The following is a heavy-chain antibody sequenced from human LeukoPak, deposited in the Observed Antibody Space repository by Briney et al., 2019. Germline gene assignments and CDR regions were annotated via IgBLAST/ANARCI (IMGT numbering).Heavy chain of an antibody. CDR3: AREYDSESYKGWYFDL. CDR2: IYTSGST. D-gene: IGHD1-26*01. J-gene: IGHJ2*01. V-gene: IGHV4-4*07. CDR1: GGSISSYY. Sequence: PSETLSLTCTVSGGSISSYYWSWIRQPAGKGLEWIGGIYTSGSTNYNPSLKSRVTMSVDTSKNQFSLKLSSVTAADTAVYYCAREYDSESYKGWYFDLWGRGTLVTVSS.